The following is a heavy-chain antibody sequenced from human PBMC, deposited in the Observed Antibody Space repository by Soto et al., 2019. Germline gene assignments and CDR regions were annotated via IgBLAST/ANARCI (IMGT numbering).Heavy chain of an antibody. V-gene: IGHV3-53*01. CDR1: GFSVSSSH. CDR3: AKGPYSSSWYSSQH. Sequence: GGSLRLSCAASGFSVSSSHMNWVRQAPGKGLEWVSVIYSGGSAYYAVSVKGRFTISRDNSKNTLYLQMNSLRAEDTAVYYCAKGPYSSSWYSSQHWGQGTLVTVSS. CDR2: IYSGGSA. J-gene: IGHJ4*02. D-gene: IGHD6-13*01.